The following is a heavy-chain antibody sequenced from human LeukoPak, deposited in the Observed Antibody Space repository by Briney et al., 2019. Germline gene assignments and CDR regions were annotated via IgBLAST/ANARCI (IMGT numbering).Heavy chain of an antibody. D-gene: IGHD3-3*01. CDR2: ISSSSSYV. J-gene: IGHJ4*02. V-gene: IGHV3-21*01. CDR3: ARGSGNDY. Sequence: GGSLRLSCAASGFILNDYGMHWVRQAPGKGLEWVSSISSSSSYVYYADSVKGRFTISRDNAKNSLYLQMNSLRAEDTAVYYCARGSGNDYWGQGTLVTVSS. CDR1: GFILNDYG.